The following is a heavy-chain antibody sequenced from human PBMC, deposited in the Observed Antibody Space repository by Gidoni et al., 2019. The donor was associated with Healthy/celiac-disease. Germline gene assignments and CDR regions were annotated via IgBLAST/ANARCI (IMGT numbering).Heavy chain of an antibody. Sequence: QVQLQESGPGLVKPSETLSLTCTVSGGSISSYYWSWIRQPPGKGLEWIGYIYYSGSTNYNPSLKSRVTISVDTSKNQFSLKLSSVTAADTAVYYCARDGVRGVYWYFDLWGRGTLVTVSS. CDR1: GGSISSYY. D-gene: IGHD3-10*01. V-gene: IGHV4-59*01. CDR3: ARDGVRGVYWYFDL. J-gene: IGHJ2*01. CDR2: IYYSGST.